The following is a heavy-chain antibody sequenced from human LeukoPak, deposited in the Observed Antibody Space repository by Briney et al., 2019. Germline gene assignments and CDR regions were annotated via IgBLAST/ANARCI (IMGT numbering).Heavy chain of an antibody. J-gene: IGHJ4*02. CDR3: ARVRGYGGYARGTFDY. D-gene: IGHD5-12*01. Sequence: SETLSLTCAVYGGSFSGYYWSWIRQPPGKGLEWIGEINHSGSTNYNPSLKSRVTISVDTSKNQFSLKLSSVTAADTAVYYCARVRGYGGYARGTFDYWGQGTLVTVSS. CDR1: GGSFSGYY. V-gene: IGHV4-34*01. CDR2: INHSGST.